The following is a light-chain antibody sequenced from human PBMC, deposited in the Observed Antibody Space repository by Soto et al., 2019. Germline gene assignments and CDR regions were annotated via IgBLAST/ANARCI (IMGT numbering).Light chain of an antibody. V-gene: IGLV2-11*01. CDR3: CAYAGKYTHV. CDR1: SSDVGGYNF. CDR2: DVT. Sequence: VLTQSRSVSGAPGQSVTISCTGTSSDVGGYNFVSWFQQYPAKAPKLIIFDVTNRPSGVPDRFSGSKSGNTASLTISGLQPDDEADYYCCAYAGKYTHVFGPGTRVTVL. J-gene: IGLJ1*01.